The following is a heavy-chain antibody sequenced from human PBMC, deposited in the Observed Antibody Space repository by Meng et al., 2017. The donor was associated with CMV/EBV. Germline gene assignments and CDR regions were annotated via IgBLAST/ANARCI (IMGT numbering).Heavy chain of an antibody. V-gene: IGHV3-15*01. Sequence: GGSLRLSCAASGFTFSNVWMSWVRQAPGKGREWVGRIKTKIDGETADFAAPVKGRFSISRDDSKNTLYLQMNSLKAEDTAVYYCATDWSRQLLGSWGQGTLVTVSS. J-gene: IGHJ4*02. CDR3: ATDWSRQLLGS. CDR2: IKTKIDGETA. CDR1: GFTFSNVW. D-gene: IGHD1-26*01.